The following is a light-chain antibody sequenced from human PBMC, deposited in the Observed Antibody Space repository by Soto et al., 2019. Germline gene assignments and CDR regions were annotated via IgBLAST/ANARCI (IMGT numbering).Light chain of an antibody. CDR3: QQYNSYSWT. CDR1: QSVSSSY. V-gene: IGKV3-20*01. Sequence: EIVLTQSPGTLSLSPGERATLSCRASQSVSSSYLAWFQQKPGQAPRLLIYDASSRATGIPDRFSGSGSGTDFTLTISRLEPEDFATYYCQQYNSYSWTFGQGTKVEIK. CDR2: DAS. J-gene: IGKJ1*01.